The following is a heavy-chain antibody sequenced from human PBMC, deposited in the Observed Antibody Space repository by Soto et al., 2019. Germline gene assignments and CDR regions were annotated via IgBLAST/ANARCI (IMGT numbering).Heavy chain of an antibody. Sequence: GGSLRFSCAASGFTFSSYAMSWVRQAPGKGLEWVSAISGSGGSTYYADSVKGRFTISRDNSKNTLYLQMNSLRAEDTAVYYCAKDSGSYHYFDYWGQGTLVTVSS. CDR3: AKDSGSYHYFDY. CDR1: GFTFSSYA. CDR2: ISGSGGST. D-gene: IGHD1-26*01. V-gene: IGHV3-23*01. J-gene: IGHJ4*02.